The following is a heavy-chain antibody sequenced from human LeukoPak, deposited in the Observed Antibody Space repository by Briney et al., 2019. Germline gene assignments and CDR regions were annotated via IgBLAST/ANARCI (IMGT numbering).Heavy chain of an antibody. CDR1: GFTFSSYS. V-gene: IGHV3-21*01. Sequence: TGGSLRLSCAASGFTFSSYSMNWVRQAPGKGLEWVSSISSSSSYIYYGDSVKGRFTISRHNAKNSLYLQMNSLRAEDTAVYYCARFEMGADYYYMDVWGKGTTVTVSS. D-gene: IGHD3-16*01. CDR3: ARFEMGADYYYMDV. CDR2: ISSSSSYI. J-gene: IGHJ6*03.